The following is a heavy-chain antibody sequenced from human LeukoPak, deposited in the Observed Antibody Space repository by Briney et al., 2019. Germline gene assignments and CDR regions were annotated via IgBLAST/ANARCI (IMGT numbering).Heavy chain of an antibody. CDR1: GGSISSGSYY. D-gene: IGHD3-16*01. V-gene: IGHV4-61*01. J-gene: IGHJ4*02. Sequence: SQTLSLTCTVSGGSISSGSYYWSWIRQSPGKGLEWIGYIYYSGSTNYNPSLKSRVTISVDTSKNQFSLRLTSVTAADTAVYYCARDGGYYFDYWGQGTLVTVSS. CDR3: ARDGGYYFDY. CDR2: IYYSGST.